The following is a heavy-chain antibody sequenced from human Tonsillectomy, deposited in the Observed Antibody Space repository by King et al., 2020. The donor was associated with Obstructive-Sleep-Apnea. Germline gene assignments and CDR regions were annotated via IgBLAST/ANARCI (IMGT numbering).Heavy chain of an antibody. Sequence: VQLVESRGGLVQPGGSLRLSCAASGFTFSSYSMNWVRQAPGKGLEWVSYISSSSSTIYYADSVKGRFTISRDNAKNSLYLQMNSLRAEDTAVYYCARRFGESKTPSYNWFDPWGQGTLVTVSS. CDR2: ISSSSSTI. CDR3: ARRFGESKTPSYNWFDP. CDR1: GFTFSSYS. D-gene: IGHD3-10*01. J-gene: IGHJ5*02. V-gene: IGHV3-48*04.